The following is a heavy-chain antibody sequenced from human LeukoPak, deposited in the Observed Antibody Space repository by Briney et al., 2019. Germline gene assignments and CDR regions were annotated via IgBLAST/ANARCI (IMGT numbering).Heavy chain of an antibody. Sequence: GGSLRLSCAASGFTFSSYAMSWVRQAPGKGLEWVSAISGSGGSTYYADSVMGRFTISRDNSKNTLYLQMNSLRAEDTAVYYCAKPGGTMTTIPSSEGVFDYWGQGTLVTVSS. D-gene: IGHD2-21*02. CDR3: AKPGGTMTTIPSSEGVFDY. CDR1: GFTFSSYA. J-gene: IGHJ4*02. V-gene: IGHV3-23*01. CDR2: ISGSGGST.